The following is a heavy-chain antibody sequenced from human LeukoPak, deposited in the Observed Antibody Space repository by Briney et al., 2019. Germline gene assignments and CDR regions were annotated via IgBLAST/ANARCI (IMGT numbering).Heavy chain of an antibody. CDR1: GLTFSNYW. V-gene: IGHV3-74*01. D-gene: IGHD3-16*01. J-gene: IGHJ3*02. Sequence: PGGSLRLSCAASGLTFSNYWMHWVRQAPGKGLVWVSRIAGDGTNERYADSVRGRFTISRDNAKNPLYLQMNSLGAEDTAVYYCAGGGAPRPFDIWGQGTMVTVSS. CDR3: AGGGAPRPFDI. CDR2: IAGDGTNE.